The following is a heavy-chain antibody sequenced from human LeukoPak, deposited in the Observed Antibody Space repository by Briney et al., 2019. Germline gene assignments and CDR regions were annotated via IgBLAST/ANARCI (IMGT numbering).Heavy chain of an antibody. CDR3: ARNSSGWFFDY. Sequence: SETLSLTRDVSVDSISSGYYWGWMRPAPGKGLEWIGSIYHCGSTTYNPSLKSRVTISADTSKNQFSLKVRSVTAADTVVYYCARNSSGWFFDYCGQGTLVTVSS. CDR1: VDSISSGYY. V-gene: IGHV4-38-2*01. CDR2: IYHCGST. J-gene: IGHJ4*02. D-gene: IGHD6-19*01.